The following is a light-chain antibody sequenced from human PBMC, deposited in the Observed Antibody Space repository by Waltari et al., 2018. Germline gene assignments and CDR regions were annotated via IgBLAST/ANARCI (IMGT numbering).Light chain of an antibody. Sequence: QSALTQPASVSGSPGQSITISCTATSSDVGDYKYVSWYQQHPGKVTKLLIYDVPNRPSGSSYRFSGSKSGYTASLTISGLQAEDEADYYCSSYTTRSTRVFGTGTKVTVL. J-gene: IGLJ1*01. CDR1: SSDVGDYKY. CDR2: DVP. V-gene: IGLV2-14*03. CDR3: SSYTTRSTRV.